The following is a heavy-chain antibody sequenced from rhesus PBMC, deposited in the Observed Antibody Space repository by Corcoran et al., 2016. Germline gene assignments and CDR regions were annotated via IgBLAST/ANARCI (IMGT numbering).Heavy chain of an antibody. Sequence: EVQLVESGGGLVKQGGSRNRSCEASGFTFGIPVLHWVGRPSGDGLEGGGLSKSKSKSYETGFAAAVKGRYTISRDDSKNTAYLQMNSRKTEDTAVYYCARVIYANYFDYWGQGVLVTVSS. J-gene: IGHJ4*01. D-gene: IGHD2-27*01. V-gene: IGHV3-118*01. CDR3: ARVIYANYFDY. CDR1: GFTFGIPV. CDR2: SKSKSKSYET.